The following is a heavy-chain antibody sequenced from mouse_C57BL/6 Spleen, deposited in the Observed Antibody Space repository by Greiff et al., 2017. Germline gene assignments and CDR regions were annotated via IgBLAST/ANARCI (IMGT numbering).Heavy chain of an antibody. CDR3: ARDDYDDIFFDY. Sequence: EVKLMESGPGLVKPSQSLSLTCSVTGYSITSGYYWNWIRQFPGNKLEWMGYISYDGSNNYNPSLKNRISITRDTSKNQFFLKLNSVTTEDTATYYCARDDYDDIFFDYWGQGTTLTVSS. J-gene: IGHJ2*01. D-gene: IGHD2-4*01. V-gene: IGHV3-6*01. CDR2: ISYDGSN. CDR1: GYSITSGYY.